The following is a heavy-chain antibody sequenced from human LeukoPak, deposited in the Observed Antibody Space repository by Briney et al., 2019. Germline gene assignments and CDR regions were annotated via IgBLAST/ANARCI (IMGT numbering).Heavy chain of an antibody. Sequence: ASEKVSCKASGYTFTSNYIHWVRQAPGQGLEWMGLVNPSGGSTTYAQMFQGRVTMTRDTPTSTVYLELSSLRSEDTAVYYCAKGGVAGTFDYWGRGTQVTVSS. CDR2: VNPSGGST. CDR3: AKGGVAGTFDY. CDR1: GYTFTSNY. D-gene: IGHD6-19*01. V-gene: IGHV1-46*01. J-gene: IGHJ4*02.